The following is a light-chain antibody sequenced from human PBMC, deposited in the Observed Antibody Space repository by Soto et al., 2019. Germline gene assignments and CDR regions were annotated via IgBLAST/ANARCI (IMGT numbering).Light chain of an antibody. CDR2: GNS. Sequence: QSALTQPPSVSGAPGQRVTISCTGSSSNIGAGYVVHWYQQLPGTAPKLLIYGNSNRPSGVPERFSGSKSGTSASLAITGIQAEDEADYYCQAYDSSLSGWVFGGGTKLTVL. V-gene: IGLV1-40*01. CDR1: SSNIGAGYV. CDR3: QAYDSSLSGWV. J-gene: IGLJ3*02.